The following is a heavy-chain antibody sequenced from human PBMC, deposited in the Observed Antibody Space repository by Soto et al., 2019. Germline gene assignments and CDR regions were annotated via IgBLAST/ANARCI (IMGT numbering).Heavy chain of an antibody. CDR2: IKQDGSEK. CDR3: AREAAADYYGMDV. CDR1: GFTFSSYW. J-gene: IGHJ6*02. D-gene: IGHD6-13*01. V-gene: IGHV3-7*05. Sequence: GGSLRLSCAASGFTFSSYWMSWVRQAPGKGLEWVANIKQDGSEKYYVDSVKGRFTISRDNAKNSLYLQMNSLRAEDTAVYYCAREAAADYYGMDVWGQGTTVTVSS.